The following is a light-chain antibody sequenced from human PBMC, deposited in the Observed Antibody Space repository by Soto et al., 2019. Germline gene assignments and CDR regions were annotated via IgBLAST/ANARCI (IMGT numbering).Light chain of an antibody. J-gene: IGKJ3*01. CDR1: QSISSY. V-gene: IGKV1-39*01. CDR2: AAS. Sequence: DIQMTQSPSSLSASVGDRVTITCRASQSISSYLNWYQQKPGKAPKLLIYAASSLQSGVPSRFSGSGSGTDFTLTISSLQPEDFATYYCQQSYSTPQRFGSGTQGDIK. CDR3: QQSYSTPQR.